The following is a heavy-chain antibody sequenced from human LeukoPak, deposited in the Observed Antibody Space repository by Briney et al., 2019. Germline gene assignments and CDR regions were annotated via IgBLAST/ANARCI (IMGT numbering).Heavy chain of an antibody. CDR1: GFTSIAYA. D-gene: IGHD3-16*01. CDR2: ISGGGVTT. V-gene: IGHV3-23*01. CDR3: ARNQQLGGHSYYYYGMDV. J-gene: IGHJ6*02. Sequence: RGSLRLSCVGSGFTSIAYALTWARQAPGKGLERVSGISGGGVTTYYADSVKGRFTISRDNSENTLYLQMNSLRADDTAIYYCARNQQLGGHSYYYYGMDVWGQGTTVTVSS.